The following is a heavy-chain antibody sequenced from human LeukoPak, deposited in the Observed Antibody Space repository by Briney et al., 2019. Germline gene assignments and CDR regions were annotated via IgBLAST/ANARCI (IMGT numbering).Heavy chain of an antibody. CDR3: AGGYGSGSFSA. D-gene: IGHD3-10*01. Sequence: GGSLRLSCAASGFTLNDYYMSRIRQAPGKGLELIAYINYSGTSYADSVKGRFTISRDNAESSLHLQMNSLRVEDTALYYCAGGYGSGSFSAWGQGTLVTVSS. CDR1: GFTLNDYY. CDR2: INYSGT. J-gene: IGHJ5*02. V-gene: IGHV3-11*01.